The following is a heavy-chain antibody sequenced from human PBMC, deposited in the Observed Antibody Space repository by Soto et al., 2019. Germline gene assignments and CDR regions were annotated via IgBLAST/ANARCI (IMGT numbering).Heavy chain of an antibody. CDR1: GFTVSSNY. V-gene: IGHV3-66*01. CDR2: IYSGGST. CDR3: ARSTADQNYFDY. J-gene: IGHJ4*02. Sequence: PGGSLRLSCAASGFTVSSNYMSWVRQAPGKGLEWVSVIYSGGSTYYADSVKGRFTISRDNSKNTLYLQMNSLRAEDTAVYYCARSTADQNYFDYWGQGTLVTVSS.